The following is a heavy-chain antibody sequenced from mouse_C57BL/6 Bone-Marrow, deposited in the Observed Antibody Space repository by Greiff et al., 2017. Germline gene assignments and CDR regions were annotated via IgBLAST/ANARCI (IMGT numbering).Heavy chain of an antibody. J-gene: IGHJ3*01. CDR2: IYPRSGNT. CDR1: GYTFTRYG. Sequence: QVQLQQSGAELVRPGASVKLSCKASGYTFTRYGISWVKQRTGQGLEWIGEIYPRSGNTYYNEKFKGKATLPADKSSSTAYMALSSMTSEDSAVDFWARPRYCSVIAYWGQGTLVTVSA. V-gene: IGHV1-81*01. CDR3: ARPRYCSVIAY. D-gene: IGHD1-1*01.